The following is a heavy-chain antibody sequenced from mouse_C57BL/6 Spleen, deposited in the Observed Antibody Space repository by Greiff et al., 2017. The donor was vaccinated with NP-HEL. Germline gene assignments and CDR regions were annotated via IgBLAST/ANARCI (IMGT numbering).Heavy chain of an antibody. V-gene: IGHV5-4*01. Sequence: EVQRVESGGGLVKPGGSLKLSCAASGFTFSSYAMSWVRQTPEKRLEGVATISDGGSYTYYPDNVKGRFTISRDNAKNNLYLQMSHLKSEDTAMYYCARDYYGSSSWYFDVWGTGTTVTVSS. J-gene: IGHJ1*03. CDR2: ISDGGSYT. CDR1: GFTFSSYA. D-gene: IGHD1-1*01. CDR3: ARDYYGSSSWYFDV.